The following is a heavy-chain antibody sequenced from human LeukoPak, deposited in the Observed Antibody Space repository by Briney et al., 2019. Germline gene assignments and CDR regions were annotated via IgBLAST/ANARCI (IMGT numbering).Heavy chain of an antibody. V-gene: IGHV3-48*04. CDR1: GFTFSSYS. J-gene: IGHJ4*02. CDR2: ISSSGSTI. CDR3: ARVDYGDRWYFDY. D-gene: IGHD4-17*01. Sequence: GGSLRLSCAASGFTFSSYSMNWVRQAPGKGLEWVSYISSSGSTIYYADSVKGRFTISRDNAKNSLYLQMNSLRAEDTAVYYCARVDYGDRWYFDYWGQGTLVTVSS.